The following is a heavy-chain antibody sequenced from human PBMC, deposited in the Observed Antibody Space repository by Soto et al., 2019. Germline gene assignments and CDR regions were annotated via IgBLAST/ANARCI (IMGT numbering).Heavy chain of an antibody. Sequence: QVQLVQSGAEVKKPGASVKVSCKASGYTFTSYGISWVRQAPGQGLEWTGWISAYNGNTNYAQKFQGRVTMTTDTPTSTAYMELRGLRSDDTAVYYCARGHGSGSYAYSYTMDVWGQGTTVTVSS. CDR2: ISAYNGNT. V-gene: IGHV1-18*01. CDR3: ARGHGSGSYAYSYTMDV. D-gene: IGHD3-16*01. CDR1: GYTFTSYG. J-gene: IGHJ6*02.